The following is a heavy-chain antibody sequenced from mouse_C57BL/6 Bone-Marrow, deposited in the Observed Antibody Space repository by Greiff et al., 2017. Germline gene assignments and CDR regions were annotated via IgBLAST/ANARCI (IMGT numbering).Heavy chain of an antibody. J-gene: IGHJ4*01. CDR1: GFNIKYTY. D-gene: IGHD4-1*01. CDR2: IDPANGNT. Sequence: VQLQQSVAELVRPGASVKLSCTASGFNIKYTYMHWVKQRPEQGLAWIGRIDPANGNTKYAPKFQGKATITADTSSNTAYLQLSSLTSEDTAIYYCARDWDGAMDYWGQGTSVTVSS. CDR3: ARDWDGAMDY. V-gene: IGHV14-3*01.